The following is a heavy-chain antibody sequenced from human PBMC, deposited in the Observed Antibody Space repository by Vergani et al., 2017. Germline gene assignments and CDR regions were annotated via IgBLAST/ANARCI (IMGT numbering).Heavy chain of an antibody. CDR2: IIPIFGTA. Sequence: QVQLVQSGAEVKKPGSSVKVSCKASGGTFSSYAISWVRQAPGQGLEWMGGIIPIFGTANYAQKFKGRVTITADKSTITAYMELSSLRSEDTAVYYCARVGYGPNFDYWGQGTLVTVSS. CDR1: GGTFSSYA. J-gene: IGHJ4*02. CDR3: ARVGYGPNFDY. V-gene: IGHV1-69*06. D-gene: IGHD5-18*01.